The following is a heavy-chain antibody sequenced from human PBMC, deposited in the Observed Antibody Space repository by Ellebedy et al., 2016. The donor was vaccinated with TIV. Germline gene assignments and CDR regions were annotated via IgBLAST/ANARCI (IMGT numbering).Heavy chain of an antibody. CDR1: GFSVSSNY. CDR3: ARPLTYSDNEEGGMDV. CDR2: IYRSGSP. V-gene: IGHV3-53*04. J-gene: IGHJ6*02. D-gene: IGHD4-11*01. Sequence: GESLKISXAASGFSVSSNYMSWVRQAPGKGLEWVSVIYRSGSPHYADSVKGRFTISRHDSKNTLYLQMNSLRVEDTAVYYCARPLTYSDNEEGGMDVWGQGTTVTVSS.